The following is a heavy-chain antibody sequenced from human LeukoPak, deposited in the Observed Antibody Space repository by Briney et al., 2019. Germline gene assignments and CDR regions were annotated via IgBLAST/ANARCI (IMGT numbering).Heavy chain of an antibody. CDR3: ARRNSSGYYRVLDY. V-gene: IGHV4-39*01. CDR2: IYYSGST. CDR1: GGSISSSSYY. D-gene: IGHD3-22*01. J-gene: IGHJ4*02. Sequence: SETLSLTCTVSGGSISSSSYYWGWIRQPPGKGLEWIGSIYYSGSTYYNPSLKSRVTISVDTSKNQFSLKLSSVTAADTAVYYRARRNSSGYYRVLDYWGQGTLVTVSS.